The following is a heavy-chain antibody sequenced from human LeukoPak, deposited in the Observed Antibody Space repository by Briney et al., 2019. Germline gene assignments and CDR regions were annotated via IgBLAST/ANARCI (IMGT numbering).Heavy chain of an antibody. V-gene: IGHV3-7*01. D-gene: IGHD3-10*01. CDR2: IKQDGSEK. CDR1: GFTFSSYA. J-gene: IGHJ2*01. CDR3: ARFDQGYFDL. Sequence: SGGSLRLSCAAPGFTFSSYAMSWVRQAPGKGLEWVANIKQDGSEKYYVDSVKGRFTISRDNAKNSLYLQMNSLRAEDTAVYYCARFDQGYFDLWGRGTLVTVSS.